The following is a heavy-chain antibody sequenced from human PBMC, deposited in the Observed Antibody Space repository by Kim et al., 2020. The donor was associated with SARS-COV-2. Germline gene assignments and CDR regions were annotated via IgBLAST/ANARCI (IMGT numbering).Heavy chain of an antibody. Sequence: SETLSLTCTVSGGSISSSSYYWGWIRQPPGKGLEWIGSIYYSGSTYYNPSLKSRVTISVDTSKNQFSLKLSSVTAADTAVYYCARDGTGVAVAGRFDYWGQGTLVTVSS. V-gene: IGHV4-39*07. D-gene: IGHD6-19*01. J-gene: IGHJ4*02. CDR2: IYYSGST. CDR1: GGSISSSSYY. CDR3: ARDGTGVAVAGRFDY.